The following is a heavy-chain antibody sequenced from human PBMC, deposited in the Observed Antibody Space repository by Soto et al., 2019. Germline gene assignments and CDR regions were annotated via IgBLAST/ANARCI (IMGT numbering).Heavy chain of an antibody. V-gene: IGHV3-23*01. CDR2: ISDSGGTT. CDR1: GFTFSVDV. J-gene: IGHJ4*02. Sequence: EVQLLESGGGLVQPGGSLRLSCAASGFTFSVDVMTWVRQAPGKGLEWVSSISDSGGTTYYSYSVKGRFIISRDNSKNTLYLQMNSLRAEDTAVYYCAKDGGGFALENHWGQGTLVTVSS. CDR3: AKDGGGFALENH. D-gene: IGHD1-1*01.